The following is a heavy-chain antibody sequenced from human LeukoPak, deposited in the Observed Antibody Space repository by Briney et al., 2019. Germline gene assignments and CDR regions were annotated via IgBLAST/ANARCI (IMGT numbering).Heavy chain of an antibody. D-gene: IGHD2-8*02. CDR2: INNDGRST. CDR3: ARDSNTDWNFDL. CDR1: GFTFSSHW. V-gene: IGHV3-74*01. Sequence: GGSLRLSCAASGFTFSSHWVHWVRQAPGKGLVWVSHINNDGRSTRYADSVKGRFTISRDNAKNTVYLQMNSLRAEDTAVYYCARDSNTDWNFDLWGRGTLVTVSS. J-gene: IGHJ2*01.